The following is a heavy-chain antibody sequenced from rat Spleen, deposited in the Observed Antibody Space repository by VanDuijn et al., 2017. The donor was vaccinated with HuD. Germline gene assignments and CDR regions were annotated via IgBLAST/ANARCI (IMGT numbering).Heavy chain of an antibody. CDR3: AKDWTTPDY. D-gene: IGHD1-4*01. J-gene: IGHJ2*01. CDR1: GFTFNHYW. CDR2: ITSGGSYT. Sequence: EVQLVESGGGLVQPGRSLKLSCVASGFTFNHYWMTWIRQAPGKGLEWIATITSGGSYTYYPDSVKGRFTISRDNAKTTLYLQMDSLRSEDTATYYCAKDWTTPDYWGQGVMVTVSS. V-gene: IGHV5-31*01.